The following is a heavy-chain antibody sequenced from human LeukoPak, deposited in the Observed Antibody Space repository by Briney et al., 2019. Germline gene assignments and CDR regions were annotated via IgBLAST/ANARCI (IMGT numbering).Heavy chain of an antibody. Sequence: SETLSLTCTVSGGSISSDNYYWGWIRQPPGKGLEWIGSIYYSGTTYYNPSLKSRVTISVDTSKNQFSLKLSSMTAADTAMYYCARYDVWGTYRAFDYWGQGTLVTVSS. CDR1: GGSISSDNYY. CDR3: ARYDVWGTYRAFDY. CDR2: IYYSGTT. J-gene: IGHJ4*02. D-gene: IGHD3-16*02. V-gene: IGHV4-39*01.